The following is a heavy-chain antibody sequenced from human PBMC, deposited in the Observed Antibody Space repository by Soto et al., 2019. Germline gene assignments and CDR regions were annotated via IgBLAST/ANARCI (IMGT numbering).Heavy chain of an antibody. Sequence: TLXLTCWVYGGSISSNKWCSWVRQPPGKWLEWIGEIYHSGSTNYNPSLKSRVTISLDKSKNQFSLKLTSVTAADSAVYYCARDDHIVVVPTSLGAMDVWGQGTTVTVSS. J-gene: IGHJ6*02. CDR1: GGSISSNKW. V-gene: IGHV4-4*02. CDR3: ARDDHIVVVPTSLGAMDV. D-gene: IGHD2-2*01. CDR2: IYHSGST.